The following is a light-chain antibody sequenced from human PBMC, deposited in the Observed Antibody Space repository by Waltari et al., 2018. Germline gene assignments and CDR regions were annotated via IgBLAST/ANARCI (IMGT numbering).Light chain of an antibody. CDR2: GNT. J-gene: IGLJ3*02. CDR3: QSYDSSLSGYWV. V-gene: IGLV1-40*01. CDR1: SSNIGAGYD. Sequence: QSVLTQPPSVSGAPGQRVTISCTGSSSNIGAGYDVHWYQQLPGTAPKLLIYGNTNRPSGAPDRFSGSQSGTSASLAITGLQAEDEADYYCQSYDSSLSGYWVFGGGTKLTVL.